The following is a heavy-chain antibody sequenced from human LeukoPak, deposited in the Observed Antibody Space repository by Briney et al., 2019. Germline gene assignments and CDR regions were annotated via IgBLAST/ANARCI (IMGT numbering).Heavy chain of an antibody. J-gene: IGHJ4*02. CDR3: ARGYCSSTSCYYLDY. Sequence: PGGSLRLSCAASGFTFSNFAMHWVRQAPGKGLEWVAVIWYDGSNKYYADSVKGRFTISRDNSKNTLYLQMNSLRAEDTAVYYCARGYCSSTSCYYLDYWGQGALVTVSS. CDR1: GFTFSNFA. V-gene: IGHV3-33*08. CDR2: IWYDGSNK. D-gene: IGHD2-2*01.